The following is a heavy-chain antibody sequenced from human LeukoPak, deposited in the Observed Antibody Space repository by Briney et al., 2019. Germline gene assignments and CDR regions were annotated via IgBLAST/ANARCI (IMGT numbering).Heavy chain of an antibody. CDR2: IYSGGST. CDR1: GFTFSNYW. D-gene: IGHD6-6*01. Sequence: GGSLRLSCAASGFTFSNYWMHWVRQAPGKGLVWVSVIYSGGSTYYADSVKGRFTISRDNSKNTLYLQMNSLRAEDTAVYYCARDLASSSSRLYYYYMDVWGKGTTVTVSS. CDR3: ARDLASSSSRLYYYYMDV. V-gene: IGHV3-66*02. J-gene: IGHJ6*03.